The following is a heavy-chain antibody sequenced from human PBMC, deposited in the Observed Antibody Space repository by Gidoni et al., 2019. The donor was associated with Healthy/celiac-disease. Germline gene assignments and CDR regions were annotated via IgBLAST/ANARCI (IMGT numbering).Heavy chain of an antibody. Sequence: QVQLVESGGGVVQPGRSLRLSCAASGSTFSSYAMHWVRQAPGKGLEWVAVISYDGSNKYYADSVKGRFTISRDNSKNTLYLQMNSLRAEDTAVYYCARDRAIFGVVMLDYWGQGTLVTVSS. CDR1: GSTFSSYA. J-gene: IGHJ4*02. CDR2: ISYDGSNK. CDR3: ARDRAIFGVVMLDY. D-gene: IGHD3-3*01. V-gene: IGHV3-30*04.